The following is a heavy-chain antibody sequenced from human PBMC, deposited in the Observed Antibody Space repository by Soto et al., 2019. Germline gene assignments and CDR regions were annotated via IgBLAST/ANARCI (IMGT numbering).Heavy chain of an antibody. J-gene: IGHJ4*02. Sequence: EVQLLESGGGLVQPGGSLRLSCAASGFTFSSYAMSWVRQAPGKGLEWVSVISGSGGSTHYADSVKGRSTISRDNSQNTLHLQVNSLRGEDTAVYYCAKEADISGYYPDYWGQGTQVTVSS. D-gene: IGHD3-22*01. CDR3: AKEADISGYYPDY. V-gene: IGHV3-23*01. CDR2: ISGSGGST. CDR1: GFTFSSYA.